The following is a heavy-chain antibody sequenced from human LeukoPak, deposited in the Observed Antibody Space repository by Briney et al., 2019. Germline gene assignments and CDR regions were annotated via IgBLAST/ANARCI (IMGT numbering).Heavy chain of an antibody. D-gene: IGHD5-12*01. CDR1: GFTFSSYW. V-gene: IGHV3-7*05. Sequence: GGSLRLSCVASGFTFSSYWMKWVRQAPGKGLEWVANIKQDGSEKYYVDSVKGRFTISRDNAKNSLYLQMNSLRAEDTAVYYCAKDQAWLRFDYWGQGTLVTVSS. J-gene: IGHJ4*02. CDR3: AKDQAWLRFDY. CDR2: IKQDGSEK.